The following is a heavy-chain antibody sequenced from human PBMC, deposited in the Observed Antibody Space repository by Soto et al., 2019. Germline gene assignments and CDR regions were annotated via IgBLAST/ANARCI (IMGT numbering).Heavy chain of an antibody. D-gene: IGHD3-22*01. CDR3: ARMNYYDSSGYHYRVNYYGMDV. Sequence: ASVKVSCKASGYTFTSYAMHWVRQAPGQRLEWIGWINAGNGNTKYSQKFQGRVTITRDTSASTAYMELSSLRSEDTAVYYCARMNYYDSSGYHYRVNYYGMDVWGQGTTVTVSS. V-gene: IGHV1-3*01. CDR2: INAGNGNT. CDR1: GYTFTSYA. J-gene: IGHJ6*02.